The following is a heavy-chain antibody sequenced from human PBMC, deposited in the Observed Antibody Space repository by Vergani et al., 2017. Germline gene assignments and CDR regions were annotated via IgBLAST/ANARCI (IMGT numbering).Heavy chain of an antibody. J-gene: IGHJ2*01. Sequence: QVQLQESGPGLVKPSETLSLTCTVSGGSINNYYWSWIRQPPGKGLEWIGYIYYSGSTSYNPTLKRRVTISVDTSKNQFSMKLSSVTAADTAVYYCAITVGSSWYFDLWGRGTLVTVSS. V-gene: IGHV4-59*08. CDR2: IYYSGST. CDR1: GGSINNYY. CDR3: AITVGSSWYFDL. D-gene: IGHD6-13*01.